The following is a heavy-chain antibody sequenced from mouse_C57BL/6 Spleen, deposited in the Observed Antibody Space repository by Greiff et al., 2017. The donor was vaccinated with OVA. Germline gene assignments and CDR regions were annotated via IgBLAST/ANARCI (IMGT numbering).Heavy chain of an antibody. CDR2: IDPSDSET. CDR1: GYTFTSYW. V-gene: IGHV1-52*01. D-gene: IGHD2-5*01. J-gene: IGHJ2*01. CDR3: ARSEYSNHYYFDY. Sequence: QVQLQQPGAELVRPGSSVKLSCKASGYTFTSYWMHWVKQRPIQGLEWIGNIDPSDSETHYNQKFTDKATLTVDKSSSTAYMQLSSLTSEDSAVYDGARSEYSNHYYFDYWGQGTTLTVSS.